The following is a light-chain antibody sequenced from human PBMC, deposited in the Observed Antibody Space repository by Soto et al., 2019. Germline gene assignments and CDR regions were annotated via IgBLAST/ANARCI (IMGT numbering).Light chain of an antibody. V-gene: IGKV1-5*03. CDR1: QNINSW. CDR3: QQYNSYSLFT. CDR2: KAS. J-gene: IGKJ3*01. Sequence: DIQMTQSPSTLSASVGDRVTITCRASQNINSWLAWYQQKPGKAPNLLIYKASTLESGVPSRFSGSGSGTESTLTISCLQPDDFATYYCQQYNSYSLFTFGPGTKVDIK.